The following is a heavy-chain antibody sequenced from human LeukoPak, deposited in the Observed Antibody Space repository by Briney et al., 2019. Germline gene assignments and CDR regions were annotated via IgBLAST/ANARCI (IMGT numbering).Heavy chain of an antibody. Sequence: PSETLSLTCGVSGGSFSDFYWSWIRQSPGKALEWIGEIHHSGSTNYNPSFKSRVNIFVDTSKNQFSLKMSSVTAADTAVYYCARGDYSSSTRCYSCWFDPWGQGTLVTVPS. V-gene: IGHV4-34*01. J-gene: IGHJ5*02. CDR1: GGSFSDFY. CDR2: IHHSGST. D-gene: IGHD2-2*02. CDR3: ARGDYSSSTRCYSCWFDP.